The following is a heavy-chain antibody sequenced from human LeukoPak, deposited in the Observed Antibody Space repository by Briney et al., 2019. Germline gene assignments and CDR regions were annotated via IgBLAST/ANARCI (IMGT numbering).Heavy chain of an antibody. CDR3: TRDSRTYNWFDP. CDR1: GFTFSGSA. D-gene: IGHD1-26*01. Sequence: GGSLKLSCAASGFTFSGSAIHWVRQSSGKGLEWVGQIDKKDKGYATATAYAASVKGRFTISRDDSINTAYLQMKSLKTEDTALYYCTRDSRTYNWFDPWGQGTLVTVSS. V-gene: IGHV3-73*01. CDR2: IDKKDKGYATAT. J-gene: IGHJ5*02.